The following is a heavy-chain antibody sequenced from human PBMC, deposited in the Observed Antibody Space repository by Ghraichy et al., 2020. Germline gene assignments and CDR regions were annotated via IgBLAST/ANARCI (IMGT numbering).Heavy chain of an antibody. V-gene: IGHV3-48*02. Sequence: GGSLRLSCAASGFTFSDHSMNWVRQTPGKGLEWISYISTSSTTTYYADSVKGRFSISRDNAKKSLFLQMNSLRDEDTAVYYCVREAREYEISTGYYFSASYDLWGQGSLVVVSS. D-gene: IGHD3-9*01. CDR2: ISTSSTTT. CDR3: VREAREYEISTGYYFSASYDL. CDR1: GFTFSDHS. J-gene: IGHJ5*02.